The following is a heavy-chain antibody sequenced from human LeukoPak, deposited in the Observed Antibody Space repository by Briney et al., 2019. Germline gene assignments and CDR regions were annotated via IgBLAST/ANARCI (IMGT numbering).Heavy chain of an antibody. V-gene: IGHV3-7*01. J-gene: IGHJ4*02. CDR2: IKEDGSDK. Sequence: GGSLRLSCAASGFTFSRFWMTWVRQAPGKGLEWVANIKEDGSDKYYVDSVKGRFTVSRDNAKNSLYLQMNSLRDEDTAVYYCARDRGYFVFDYWGRGTLVTVSS. CDR1: GFTFSRFW. CDR3: ARDRGYFVFDY. D-gene: IGHD3-10*01.